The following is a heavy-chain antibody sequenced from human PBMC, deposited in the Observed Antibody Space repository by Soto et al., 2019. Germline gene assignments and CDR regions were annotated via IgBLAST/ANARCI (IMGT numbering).Heavy chain of an antibody. D-gene: IGHD2-21*01. CDR2: ISGTGGGT. CDR1: GFTFSSYA. V-gene: IGHV3-23*01. Sequence: EVQVLESGGGLVQPGGSLRLSCAASGFTFSSYAMHWVRQAPGKGLEWVSGISGTGGGTYYADSVKGRFTISRDNSNNTVYLQMNSLRAKDTAVYYCAKALISTVFHYWGQGALVTVSS. J-gene: IGHJ4*02. CDR3: AKALISTVFHY.